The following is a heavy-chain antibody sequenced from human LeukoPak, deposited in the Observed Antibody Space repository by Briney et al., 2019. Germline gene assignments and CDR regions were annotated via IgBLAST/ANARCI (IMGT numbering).Heavy chain of an antibody. CDR1: GFTFDDYA. CDR3: AKDDGDDILTGYNFDY. Sequence: PGGSLRLSCAASGFTFDDYAMHWVRQAPGKGLEWVSGISWNSGSIGYADSVKGRFTISRDNAKNSLYLQMNSLRAEDTALYYCAKDDGDDILTGYNFDYWGQGTLVTVSS. J-gene: IGHJ4*02. D-gene: IGHD3-9*01. CDR2: ISWNSGSI. V-gene: IGHV3-9*01.